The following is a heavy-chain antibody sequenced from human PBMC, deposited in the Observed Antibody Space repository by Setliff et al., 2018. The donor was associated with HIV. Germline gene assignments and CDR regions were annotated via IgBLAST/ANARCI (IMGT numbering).Heavy chain of an antibody. CDR2: IYKSGST. V-gene: IGHV4-59*08. CDR3: ARSLLPSITVAGTIGY. D-gene: IGHD6-19*01. CDR1: GGSISTYH. Sequence: SETLSLTCSVSGGSISTYHWSWIRQPPGKGLEWIGYIYKSGSTNYSPSLKSRVTISPGTSKNQFSLKLTSVTAADTAVYYCARSLLPSITVAGTIGYWGQGSLVTVSS. J-gene: IGHJ4*02.